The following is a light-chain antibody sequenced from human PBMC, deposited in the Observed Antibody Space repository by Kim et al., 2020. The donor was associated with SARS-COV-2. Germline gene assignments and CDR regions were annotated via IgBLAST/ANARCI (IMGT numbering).Light chain of an antibody. CDR3: QVWDSAVV. J-gene: IGLJ2*01. CDR1: NIGSKS. V-gene: IGLV3-21*04. Sequence: VSVAPGKTARITCGGNNIGSKSVHWYQQKPGQAPVLVIYHDSDRPSGIPERFSGSNSGNTATLIISRVEAGDEADYYCQVWDSAVVFGGGTQLTVL. CDR2: HDS.